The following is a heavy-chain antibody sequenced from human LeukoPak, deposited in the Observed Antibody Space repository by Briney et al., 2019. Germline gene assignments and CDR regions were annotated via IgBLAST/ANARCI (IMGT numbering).Heavy chain of an antibody. D-gene: IGHD1-26*01. CDR1: GGSISSYY. Sequence: PSETLSLTCTVSGGSISSYYWSWIRQPPGKGLEWIGYIYYSGSTNYNPSLKSRVTISVDTSKNQFSLKLSSVTAADTAVYYCARDVGATTYYYYMDVWGKGTTVTISS. J-gene: IGHJ6*03. V-gene: IGHV4-59*12. CDR2: IYYSGST. CDR3: ARDVGATTYYYYMDV.